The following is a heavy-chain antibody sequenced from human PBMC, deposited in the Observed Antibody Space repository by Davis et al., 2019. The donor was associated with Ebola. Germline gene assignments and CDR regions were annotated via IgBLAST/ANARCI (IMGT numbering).Heavy chain of an antibody. J-gene: IGHJ6*02. D-gene: IGHD1-26*01. CDR2: MNPNSGNT. CDR1: GYTFTSYD. V-gene: IGHV1-8*01. CDR3: ARSVGATHYYYGMDV. Sequence: ASVKVSCKASGYTFTSYDINWVRQATGQGLEWMGWMNPNSGNTGYAQKFQGRVTITADESTSTAYMELSSLRSEDTAVYYCARSVGATHYYYGMDVWGQGTTVTVSS.